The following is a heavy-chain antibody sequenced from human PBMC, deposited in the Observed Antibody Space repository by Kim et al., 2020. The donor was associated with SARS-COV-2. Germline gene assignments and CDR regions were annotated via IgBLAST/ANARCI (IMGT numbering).Heavy chain of an antibody. CDR1: GFTFSDYA. CDR3: TRNNSHTFWSGSRDV. D-gene: IGHD3-3*01. V-gene: IGHV3-23*01. CDR2: TINSGVST. Sequence: GGSLRLSCVASGFTFSDYAMNWVRQAPGKGLEWISATINSGVSTYYADSVKGRFTISRDNSQNTLFLQMNSLRVEDTATYYCTRNNSHTFWSGSRDVWGQGTTVTVSS. J-gene: IGHJ6*02.